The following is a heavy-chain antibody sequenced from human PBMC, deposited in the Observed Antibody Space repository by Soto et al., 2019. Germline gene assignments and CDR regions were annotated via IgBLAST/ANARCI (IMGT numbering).Heavy chain of an antibody. CDR2: MHFSGST. J-gene: IGHJ5*02. CDR3: ARHPSNFWFDP. CDR1: GGSISSSSYY. V-gene: IGHV4-39*01. Sequence: SETLSLTCTASGGSISSSSYYWGWVRQPLGKGLEWIGSMHFSGSTYYNPSLKSRVILSGDTSKNQFSLKLSSVTAADTAVYYCARHPSNFWFDPWGQGTLVTV. D-gene: IGHD4-4*01.